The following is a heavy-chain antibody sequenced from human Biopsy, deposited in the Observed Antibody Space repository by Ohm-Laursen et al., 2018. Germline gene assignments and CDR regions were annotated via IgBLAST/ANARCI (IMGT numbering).Heavy chain of an antibody. CDR2: INPNSGNA. J-gene: IGHJ6*02. V-gene: IGHV1-2*02. D-gene: IGHD3-9*01. CDR3: ARVPAYPSIDGYYGLDL. CDR1: GYTFAGYY. Sequence: SSVKVSCKASGYTFAGYYLHWVRQAPGHGLEWMGWINPNSGNANYAQSFQGRLTVTRDTSISTAYMELTSLTYDDTAIYYCARVPAYPSIDGYYGLDLWGQGTTVIVSS.